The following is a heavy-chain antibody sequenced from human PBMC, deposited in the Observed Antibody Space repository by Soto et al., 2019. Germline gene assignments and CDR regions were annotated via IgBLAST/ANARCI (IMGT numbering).Heavy chain of an antibody. Sequence: QVQLVQSGAEVKKPGSSVKVSCKASGGIFSSYSINWVRQAPGQGLEWMGTIIPGFGRAKHAPRFQSRVTIIADKSTRTAYMEVRSLRSEDTAVYYCATQFSSETHLLSPSYHYNYMDVWGKGTTVTVSS. D-gene: IGHD3-16*01. J-gene: IGHJ6*03. CDR2: IIPGFGRA. CDR3: ATQFSSETHLLSPSYHYNYMDV. V-gene: IGHV1-69*02. CDR1: GGIFSSYS.